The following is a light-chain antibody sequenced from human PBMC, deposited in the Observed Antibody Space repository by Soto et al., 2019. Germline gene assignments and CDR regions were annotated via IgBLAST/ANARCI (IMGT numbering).Light chain of an antibody. Sequence: DIQMTQSPSSLSASVGDRVTITCRASQNIRSYLNWYQQKPGKAPQLLIYATSSLQTGVPSRFSASGSGTDFSLVISDLQPVDSATYYCQQGYSSRWTSGRWTKVEI. CDR1: QNIRSY. CDR3: QQGYSSRWT. V-gene: IGKV1-39*01. CDR2: ATS. J-gene: IGKJ1*01.